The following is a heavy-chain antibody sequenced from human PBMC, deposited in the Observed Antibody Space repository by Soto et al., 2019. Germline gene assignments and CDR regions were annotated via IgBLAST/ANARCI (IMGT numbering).Heavy chain of an antibody. V-gene: IGHV1-18*01. J-gene: IGHJ5*02. D-gene: IGHD3-10*01. CDR2: ISAYNGNT. Sequence: GAPVKVSSKDSRYTYNRYGLRWVRQAPGQGLEWMGWISAYNGNTNYAQKLQGRVTMTTDTSTSTAYMELRSLRSDDTAVYYCARDTYYYGSGENWFDPWGQGTLVTVSS. CDR1: RYTYNRYG. CDR3: ARDTYYYGSGENWFDP.